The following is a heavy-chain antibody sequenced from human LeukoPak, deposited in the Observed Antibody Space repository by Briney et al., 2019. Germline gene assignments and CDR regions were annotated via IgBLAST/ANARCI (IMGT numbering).Heavy chain of an antibody. V-gene: IGHV3-30*18. CDR1: GFTFSSYG. Sequence: PGRSLRLSCAASGFTFSSYGMHWVRQAPGKGREWVAVISYDGSNKYYADSVKGRFTISRDNSKNTLYLQMNSLRAEDTAVYYCAKDRWYSSGNPGLNYWGQGTLVTVSS. CDR3: AKDRWYSSGNPGLNY. J-gene: IGHJ4*02. CDR2: ISYDGSNK. D-gene: IGHD6-19*01.